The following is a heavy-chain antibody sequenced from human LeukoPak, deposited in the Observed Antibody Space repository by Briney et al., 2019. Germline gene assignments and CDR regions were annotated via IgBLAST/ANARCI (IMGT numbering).Heavy chain of an antibody. CDR3: ARGRLIVVVPAALNWFDP. CDR1: GYSISSGYY. CDR2: IYHSGYT. D-gene: IGHD2-2*01. Sequence: SETLSLTCNVSGYSISSGYYWSWIRQPPGKGLEWIGGIYHSGYTFYNSSLKSRVTISVDTSKNQFSLKLSSVTAADTAVYYCARGRLIVVVPAALNWFDPWGQGTLVTVSS. J-gene: IGHJ5*02. V-gene: IGHV4-38-2*02.